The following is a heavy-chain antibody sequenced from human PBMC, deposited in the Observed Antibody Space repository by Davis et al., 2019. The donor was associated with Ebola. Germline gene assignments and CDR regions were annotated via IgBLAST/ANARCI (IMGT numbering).Heavy chain of an antibody. CDR1: GFTFSSYW. Sequence: PGGSLRLSCAASGFTFSSYWMSWVRQAPGKGLEWVANIKQDGSEKIYVDSVRGRFTISRDEAKNSVYLQVNSLRAEDTAVYYCARIGYSSSSFDYWGQGTLVTVSS. CDR2: IKQDGSEK. V-gene: IGHV3-7*03. D-gene: IGHD6-6*01. J-gene: IGHJ4*02. CDR3: ARIGYSSSSFDY.